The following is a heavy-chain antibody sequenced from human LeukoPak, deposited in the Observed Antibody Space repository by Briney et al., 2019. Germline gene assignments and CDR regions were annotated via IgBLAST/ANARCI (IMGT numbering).Heavy chain of an antibody. V-gene: IGHV3-23*01. Sequence: PGGSLRLSCAASGFTFSSYAMSWVRQAPGKGLEWVAAISGSGGSTNYADSVKGRFTISRDNSKNTLYLQMNSLRAEDTAVYYCAKAPAYDFWSGYYHYYFDYWGQGTLVTVSS. D-gene: IGHD3-3*01. J-gene: IGHJ4*02. CDR3: AKAPAYDFWSGYYHYYFDY. CDR2: ISGSGGST. CDR1: GFTFSSYA.